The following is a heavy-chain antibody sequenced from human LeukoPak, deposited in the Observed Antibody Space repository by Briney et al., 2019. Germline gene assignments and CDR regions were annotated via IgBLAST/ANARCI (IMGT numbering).Heavy chain of an antibody. CDR1: GGTFSSYA. D-gene: IGHD4-23*01. V-gene: IGHV1-69*05. J-gene: IGHJ4*02. CDR3: ARVLAGGSFDY. CDR2: IIPIFGTA. Sequence: SVKVSCKASGGTFSSYAISWVRQAPGQGLEWMGGIIPIFGTANYAQKFQGRVTITTDESTSTAYMELSSLRSEDTAVYYCARVLAGGSFDYWGQGTWSPSPQ.